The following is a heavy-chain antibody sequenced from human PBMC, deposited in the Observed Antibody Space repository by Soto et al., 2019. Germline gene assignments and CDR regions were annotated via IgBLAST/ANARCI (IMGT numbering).Heavy chain of an antibody. CDR1: GGSFSGYY. V-gene: IGHV4-34*01. CDR3: AREKYCSGGSCYPGRGPFDY. CDR2: INHSGST. D-gene: IGHD2-15*01. Sequence: QVQLQQWGAGLLKPSETLSLTCAVYGGSFSGYYWSWIRQPPGKGLEWIGEINHSGSTNYNPSLKSRVTISVDTSKNQFSLKLSSVTAADTAVYYCAREKYCSGGSCYPGRGPFDYWGQGTLVTVSS. J-gene: IGHJ4*02.